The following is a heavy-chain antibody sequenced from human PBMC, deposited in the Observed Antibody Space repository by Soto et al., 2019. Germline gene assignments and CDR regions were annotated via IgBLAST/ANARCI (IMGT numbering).Heavy chain of an antibody. CDR2: IYNSGST. V-gene: IGHV4-30-4*01. Sequence: PSETLSLTCTVSGGSISSGDYYWNWIRQPPGKGLEWIGYIYNSGSTYYNPSLKSRVTISVDTSKNQFSLKLSSVTAADTAVYYCARDHCSSTSCYYYYGMDVWGQGTTVTVSS. D-gene: IGHD2-2*01. J-gene: IGHJ6*02. CDR1: GGSISSGDYY. CDR3: ARDHCSSTSCYYYYGMDV.